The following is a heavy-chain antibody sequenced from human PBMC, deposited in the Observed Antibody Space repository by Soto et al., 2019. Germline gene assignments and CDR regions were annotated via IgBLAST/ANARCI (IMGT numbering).Heavy chain of an antibody. CDR3: ASGENVYCGGDCKIPSWYFDL. CDR1: GGTFSSYA. CDR2: IIPIFGTA. Sequence: QVQLVQSGAEVKKPGSSVKVSCKASGGTFSSYAISWVRRAPGQGLEWMGGIIPIFGTANYAQKFQGRVTITADKSTSTAYMELSSLRSEDTAVYYCASGENVYCGGDCKIPSWYFDLWGRGTLVTVSS. V-gene: IGHV1-69*06. J-gene: IGHJ2*01. D-gene: IGHD2-21*02.